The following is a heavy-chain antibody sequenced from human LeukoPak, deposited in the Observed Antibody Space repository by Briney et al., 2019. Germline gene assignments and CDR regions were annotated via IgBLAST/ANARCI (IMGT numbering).Heavy chain of an antibody. V-gene: IGHV1-8*03. D-gene: IGHD6-6*01. Sequence: ASVKVSCKASGYTFTSYDINWVRQATGQGLEWMGWMNPNSGNTGYAQKFQGRVTITRNTSISTAYVELSSLRSEDTAVYYCARRRRAARPASFDYWGQGTLVTVSS. J-gene: IGHJ4*02. CDR3: ARRRRAARPASFDY. CDR2: MNPNSGNT. CDR1: GYTFTSYD.